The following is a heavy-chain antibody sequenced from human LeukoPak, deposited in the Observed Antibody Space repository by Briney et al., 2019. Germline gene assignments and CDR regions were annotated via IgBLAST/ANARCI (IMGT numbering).Heavy chain of an antibody. CDR3: GGRAARPGDAFDI. J-gene: IGHJ3*02. CDR2: IYYGGST. Sequence: SETLSLTCTVSGGSISSYYWSWIRQPPGKGLEWIGYIYYGGSTNYNPSLKSRVTISVDTSKNQFALKLSSVTAADAAVYYCGGRAARPGDAFDIWGQGTMVTVSS. V-gene: IGHV4-59*01. D-gene: IGHD6-6*01. CDR1: GGSISSYY.